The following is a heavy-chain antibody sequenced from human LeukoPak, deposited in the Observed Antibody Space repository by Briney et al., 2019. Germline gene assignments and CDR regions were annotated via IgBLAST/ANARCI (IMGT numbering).Heavy chain of an antibody. CDR3: AKDFGRIAARSPPTG. J-gene: IGHJ4*02. V-gene: IGHV3-23*01. Sequence: GGSLRLSCAASGFTFSSYAMSWVRQAPGKGLEWVSAISGSGGSTYYADSAKGRFTISRDNSKNTLYLQMNSPRAEDTAVYYCAKDFGRIAARSPPTGWGQGTLVTVSS. D-gene: IGHD6-6*01. CDR1: GFTFSSYA. CDR2: ISGSGGST.